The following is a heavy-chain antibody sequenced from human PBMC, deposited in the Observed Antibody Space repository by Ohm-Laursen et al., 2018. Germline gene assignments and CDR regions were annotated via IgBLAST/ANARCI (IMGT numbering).Heavy chain of an antibody. CDR1: GFTFDDYA. V-gene: IGHV3-9*01. Sequence: SLRLSCAASGFTFDDYAMHWVRQAPGKGLEWVSGISWNSGSIGYADSVKGRFTISRDNAKNSLYLQMNSLRAEDTALHYCAKDGPGYSSSWTGGFDYWGQGTLVTVSS. CDR3: AKDGPGYSSSWTGGFDY. D-gene: IGHD6-13*01. CDR2: ISWNSGSI. J-gene: IGHJ4*02.